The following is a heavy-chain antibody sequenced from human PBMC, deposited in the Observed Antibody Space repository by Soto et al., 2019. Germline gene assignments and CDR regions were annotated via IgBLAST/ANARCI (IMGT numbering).Heavy chain of an antibody. CDR3: AKNHDFWSGYYNRVHFDS. V-gene: IGHV3-23*01. Sequence: GGSLRLSCAASGFTFTSYAMSWVRQAPGKGLEWVSGISGSGGSTYYADSVKGRFTISRDRAKSTLYLQMNRLRAEDTAVYYCAKNHDFWSGYYNRVHFDSWGQGTLVTVSS. CDR1: GFTFTSYA. CDR2: ISGSGGST. D-gene: IGHD3-3*01. J-gene: IGHJ4*02.